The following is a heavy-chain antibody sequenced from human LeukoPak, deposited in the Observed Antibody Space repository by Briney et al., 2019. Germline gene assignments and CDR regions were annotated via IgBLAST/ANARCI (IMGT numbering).Heavy chain of an antibody. CDR1: GFTFSSYW. CDR2: INQDGTEK. CDR3: ARGPLIAAAGTW. Sequence: GGSLRLSCAASGFTFSSYWMSWVRQAPGEGLEWVAKINQDGTEKAYVDSVRGRFTISRDNAKNSLFLQVNSLRAEDTAVYYCARGPLIAAAGTWWSQGTLVTVSS. V-gene: IGHV3-7*03. J-gene: IGHJ4*02. D-gene: IGHD6-13*01.